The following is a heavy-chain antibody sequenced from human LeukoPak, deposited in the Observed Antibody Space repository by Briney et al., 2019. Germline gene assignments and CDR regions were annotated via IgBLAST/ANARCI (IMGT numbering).Heavy chain of an antibody. CDR2: IHYSGST. D-gene: IGHD1-1*01. J-gene: IGHJ4*02. CDR1: GGSVSDGNYY. V-gene: IGHV4-61*01. CDR3: ARTGSTGGY. Sequence: PSETLSLTCTVSGGSVSDGNYYCSWIRQSPGKGLEWIGYIHYSGSTVYNPSLKSRVTMSIDTSKNQFSLNLSSVTAADTAVYYCARTGSTGGYWGQGTLVTVSS.